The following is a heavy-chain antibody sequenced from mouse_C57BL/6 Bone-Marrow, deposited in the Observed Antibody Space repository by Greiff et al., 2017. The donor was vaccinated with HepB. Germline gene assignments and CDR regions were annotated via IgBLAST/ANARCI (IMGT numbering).Heavy chain of an antibody. CDR1: GFTFSSYG. J-gene: IGHJ4*01. V-gene: IGHV5-6*01. CDR3: ARQRGHLPYYAMDY. CDR2: ISSGGSYT. Sequence: EVKLVESGGDLVKPGGSLKLSCAASGFTFSSYGMSWVRQTPDKRLEWVATISSGGSYTYYPDSVKGRFTISRDNAKNTLYLQMSSLKSEDTAMYYGARQRGHLPYYAMDYWGQGTSVTVSS.